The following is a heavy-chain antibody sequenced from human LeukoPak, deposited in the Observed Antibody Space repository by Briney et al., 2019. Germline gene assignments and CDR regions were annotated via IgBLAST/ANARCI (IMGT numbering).Heavy chain of an antibody. CDR2: ISSSSSYI. V-gene: IGHV3-21*01. J-gene: IGHJ3*02. D-gene: IGHD3-16*02. CDR3: ARDQSLWDAVIDDAFDI. Sequence: PGGSLRLSCAASGFTFSSYSMNWVRQAPGKGLEWVSSISSSSSYIYYADSVKGRFTISRDNAKNSLYLQMNSLRAEDTAVYYCARDQSLWDAVIDDAFDIWGQGTMVTVSS. CDR1: GFTFSSYS.